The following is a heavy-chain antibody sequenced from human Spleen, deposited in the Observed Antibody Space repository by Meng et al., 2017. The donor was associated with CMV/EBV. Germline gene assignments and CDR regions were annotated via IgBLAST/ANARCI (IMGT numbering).Heavy chain of an antibody. CDR3: ARAALITIFGVVRNTNWFDP. V-gene: IGHV4-34*01. Sequence: FSGYYWVWIRQLPGKGLEWIGEINHSGSTNYNPSLKSRVTISVDTSKNQFSLKLSSVTAADTAVYYCARAALITIFGVVRNTNWFDPWGQGTLVTVSS. D-gene: IGHD3-3*01. J-gene: IGHJ5*02. CDR2: INHSGST. CDR1: FSGYY.